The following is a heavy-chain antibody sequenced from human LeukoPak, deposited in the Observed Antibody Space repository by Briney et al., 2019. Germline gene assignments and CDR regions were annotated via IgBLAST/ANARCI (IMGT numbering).Heavy chain of an antibody. CDR1: GFSFTSSA. CDR3: AAMGSSSWYVPEA. Sequence: SVKVSCKASGFSFTSSAVQWVRQARGQRLEWIGWIVVGSGNTNYAQKFQERVTITRDMSTSTDYMELSSLRSEDTAVYYCAAMGSSSWYVPEAWGQGTLVTVSS. J-gene: IGHJ5*02. D-gene: IGHD6-13*01. CDR2: IVVGSGNT. V-gene: IGHV1-58*01.